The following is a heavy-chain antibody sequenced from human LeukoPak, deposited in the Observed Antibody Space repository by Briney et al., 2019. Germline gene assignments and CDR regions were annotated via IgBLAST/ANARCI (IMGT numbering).Heavy chain of an antibody. D-gene: IGHD3-10*01. CDR3: VKEVTYYYGSGSYFDY. CDR2: ISSNGGST. Sequence: GGSLRLSCSASGFTFSSYAMHWVRQAPGKGLEYVSAISSNGGSTYYADSVKGRFTISRDNSKNTLSLQMSSLRAEAPAVYYCVKEVTYYYGSGSYFDYCGQGTLVTVSS. CDR1: GFTFSSYA. J-gene: IGHJ4*02. V-gene: IGHV3-64D*06.